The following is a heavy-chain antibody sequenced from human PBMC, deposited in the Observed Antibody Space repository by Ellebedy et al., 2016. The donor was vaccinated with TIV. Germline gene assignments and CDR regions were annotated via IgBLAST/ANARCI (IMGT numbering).Heavy chain of an antibody. Sequence: PGGSLRLSCSASGFTFSTYSIHWVRQAPGEGLEYVSTISTNGVTAYYADSVRARFIISRDNSRNSVYVQMSSLRAEDTAGYYCVREGVPRGFDIWGQGTMVTVSS. CDR1: GFTFSTYS. D-gene: IGHD2-2*01. J-gene: IGHJ3*02. CDR3: VREGVPRGFDI. CDR2: ISTNGVTA. V-gene: IGHV3-64*05.